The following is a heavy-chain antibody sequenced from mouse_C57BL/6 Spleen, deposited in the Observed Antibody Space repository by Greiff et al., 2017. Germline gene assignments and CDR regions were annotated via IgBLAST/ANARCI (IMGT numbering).Heavy chain of an antibody. V-gene: IGHV1-42*01. Sequence: EVQLQQSGPELVKPRASVKISCKASGYSFTGYYMNWVKQSPEKSLEWIGEINPSTGGTTYNQKFKAKATLTVDKSSSTAYMQLKSLTSEDSAVYYCASTWTYYAMDYWGQGTSVTVSS. CDR1: GYSFTGYY. J-gene: IGHJ4*01. D-gene: IGHD1-1*01. CDR2: INPSTGGT. CDR3: ASTWTYYAMDY.